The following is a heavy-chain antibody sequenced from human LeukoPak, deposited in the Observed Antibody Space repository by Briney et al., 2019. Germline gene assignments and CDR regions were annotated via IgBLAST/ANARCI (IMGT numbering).Heavy chain of an antibody. Sequence: ASVKVSCKASGYTFTSYDINWVRQATGKGLEWMGGFDPEDGETFYAQKFQGRVTMTEDTSTDTAYMELSSLRSEDTAVYYCARVVGGIAGDFDYWGQGTLVTVSS. J-gene: IGHJ4*02. CDR2: FDPEDGET. CDR3: ARVVGGIAGDFDY. D-gene: IGHD6-13*01. CDR1: GYTFTSYD. V-gene: IGHV1-24*01.